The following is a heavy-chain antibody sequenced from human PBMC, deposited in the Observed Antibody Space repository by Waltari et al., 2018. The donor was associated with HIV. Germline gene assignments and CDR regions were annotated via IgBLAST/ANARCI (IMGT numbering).Heavy chain of an antibody. CDR3: ARVTREWELQWFDP. Sequence: QVQLQESGPGLVKPSETLSLTCTVSGGSVSSGSYYWSWIRQPPGKGLEWIGYIYYSGSTNYNPSLKSRVTISVDTSKNQFSLKLSSVTAADTAMYYCARVTREWELQWFDPWGQGTLVTVSS. V-gene: IGHV4-61*01. D-gene: IGHD1-26*01. CDR1: GGSVSSGSYY. J-gene: IGHJ5*02. CDR2: IYYSGST.